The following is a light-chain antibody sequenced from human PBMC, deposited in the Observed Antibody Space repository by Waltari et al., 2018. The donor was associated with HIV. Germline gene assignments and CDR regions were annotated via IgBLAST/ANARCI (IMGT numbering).Light chain of an antibody. Sequence: EIVITKSPATLSLSPGERATLSCRASQSVSSNLAWYQQKPGQAPRLFIYGASTRATGIPARFSGSGSGTEFTLTISSLQSEDFAVYYCQQYNNWPQTFGQGTKVEIK. J-gene: IGKJ1*01. V-gene: IGKV3-15*01. CDR3: QQYNNWPQT. CDR1: QSVSSN. CDR2: GAS.